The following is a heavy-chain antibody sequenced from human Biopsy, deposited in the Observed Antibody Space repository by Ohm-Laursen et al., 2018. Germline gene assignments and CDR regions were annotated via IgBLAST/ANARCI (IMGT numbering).Heavy chain of an antibody. CDR3: ARDSGILNYGNFKYYHYYGMDV. J-gene: IGHJ6*02. CDR2: IYYSVMT. D-gene: IGHD4-11*01. CDR1: GDSVTKYY. Sequence: SQTLSLTCTVSGDSVTKYYWSWIRQPPGKGLGWIGHIYYSVMTNYNPSLQSRVSISVGTSRNQVSLTLSSVTAADTAVYYCARDSGILNYGNFKYYHYYGMDVWGQGTKVTVSS. V-gene: IGHV4-59*02.